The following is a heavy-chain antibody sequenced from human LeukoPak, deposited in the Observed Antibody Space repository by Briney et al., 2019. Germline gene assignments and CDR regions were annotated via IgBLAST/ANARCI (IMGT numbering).Heavy chain of an antibody. V-gene: IGHV1-8*01. CDR1: GYTFTSYD. CDR2: MNPNSGNA. D-gene: IGHD3-10*01. Sequence: ASVKVSCKASGYTFTSYDINWVRQATGQGLEWMGWMNPNSGNAGYAQKFQGRVTMTRNTSISTAYMELSNLRPEETAVYYCARDGSGTYWAYYNWFDPWGQGTLVTVSS. J-gene: IGHJ5*02. CDR3: ARDGSGTYWAYYNWFDP.